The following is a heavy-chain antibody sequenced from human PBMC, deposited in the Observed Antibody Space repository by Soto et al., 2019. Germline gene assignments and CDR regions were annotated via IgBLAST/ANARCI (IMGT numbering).Heavy chain of an antibody. J-gene: IGHJ6*02. Sequence: QVQLVQSGAEVKKPGSSVKVSCKASGGTFSSYAISWVRQAPGQGLEWMGGIIPIFGTANYEQKFQGRVTITADDSTSTAYMELSILRSEATAVYYCASERGYSSSSYYYYGSDVWGQGTTVTVSS. D-gene: IGHD6-6*01. CDR3: ASERGYSSSSYYYYGSDV. CDR2: IIPIFGTA. V-gene: IGHV1-69*01. CDR1: GGTFSSYA.